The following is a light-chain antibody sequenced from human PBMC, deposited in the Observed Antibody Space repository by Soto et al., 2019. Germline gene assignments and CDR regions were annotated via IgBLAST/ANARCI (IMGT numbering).Light chain of an antibody. J-gene: IGKJ1*01. CDR1: QSIDRD. V-gene: IGKV3-15*01. CDR2: GAS. CDR3: QQYNNWRQT. Sequence: EIVLTQYPGTLSLSPGERATLSCRASQSIDRDLSWYQQKPGQAPRLLLYGASARASGVPARFSGSGSGTQFTLTISSLQSEDFAVYYCQQYNNWRQTFGQGTKVDIK.